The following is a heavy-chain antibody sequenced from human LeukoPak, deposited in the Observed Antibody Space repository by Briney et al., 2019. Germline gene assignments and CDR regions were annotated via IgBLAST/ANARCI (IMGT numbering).Heavy chain of an antibody. V-gene: IGHV4-4*07. CDR3: ARAAEYSSGWYLFDY. D-gene: IGHD6-19*01. CDR2: IYTSGGA. CDR1: CGSISNYY. J-gene: IGHJ4*02. Sequence: SETLSLTCTVSCGSISNYYWTWIRQPAVKGLEWFVRIYTSGGANYNPSIKSRVTMPVDTSKNQFSLKLTSVTAEDTAMYYCARAAEYSSGWYLFDYWGQGILVTVSA.